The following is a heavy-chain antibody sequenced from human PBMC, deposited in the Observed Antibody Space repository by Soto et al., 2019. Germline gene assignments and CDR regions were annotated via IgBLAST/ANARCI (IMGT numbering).Heavy chain of an antibody. V-gene: IGHV5-51*01. CDR2: IYPGDSYT. CDR1: GYSFTSYW. Sequence: GESLKISCKGSGYSFTSYWIGWVRQMPGKGLEWMGIIYPGDSYTNYSPSFEGHVTISPDKSISAAYLQWSSLKASDTAMYYCARHRSSGWYDAFDIWGQGTMVTVSS. J-gene: IGHJ3*02. CDR3: ARHRSSGWYDAFDI. D-gene: IGHD6-19*01.